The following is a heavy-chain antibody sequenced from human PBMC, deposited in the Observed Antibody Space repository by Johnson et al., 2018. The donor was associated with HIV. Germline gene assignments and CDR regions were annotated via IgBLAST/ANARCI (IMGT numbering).Heavy chain of an antibody. CDR1: GFSFDDYG. CDR3: AREGGVTMVDGFDI. Sequence: VQLVESGGGEVRPGGSLRLSCAASGFSFDDYGMSWVRQAAGKGLEWVSVIYSGGSTYYADSVKGRFTISRDNSKNTLYLQMNSLRAEDTAVYYCAREGGVTMVDGFDIWGQGTMVTVSS. J-gene: IGHJ3*02. V-gene: IGHV3-66*01. CDR2: IYSGGST. D-gene: IGHD3-10*01.